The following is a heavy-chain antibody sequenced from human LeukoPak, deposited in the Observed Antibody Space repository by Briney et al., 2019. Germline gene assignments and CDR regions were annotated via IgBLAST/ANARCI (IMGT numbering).Heavy chain of an antibody. V-gene: IGHV3-23*01. CDR3: AKDQGYYGSGSYKEYFQH. Sequence: GGSLRLSCAASGFTFSRYAMTWVRQAPGKGLEWVSAISGHCDSTYYADSVKGRFTTSRDNSKNTLYLQMNSLRAEDTAVYYCAKDQGYYGSGSYKEYFQHWGQGTLVTVSS. CDR2: ISGHCDST. CDR1: GFTFSRYA. J-gene: IGHJ1*01. D-gene: IGHD3-10*01.